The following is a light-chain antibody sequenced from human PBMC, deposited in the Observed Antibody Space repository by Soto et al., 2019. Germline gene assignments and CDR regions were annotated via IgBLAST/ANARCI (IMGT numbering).Light chain of an antibody. CDR2: ANS. CDR1: SSNIGAGYD. Sequence: QSVLTQPPSVSGAPGQRVTISCTGSSSNIGAGYDVHWYQQLPGTAPKLLIYANSNRPSGVPDRFSGSKSGTSASLAITGLQAEDEADYYCQSYDSSLFRVFGGGTKVTVL. V-gene: IGLV1-40*01. CDR3: QSYDSSLFRV. J-gene: IGLJ3*02.